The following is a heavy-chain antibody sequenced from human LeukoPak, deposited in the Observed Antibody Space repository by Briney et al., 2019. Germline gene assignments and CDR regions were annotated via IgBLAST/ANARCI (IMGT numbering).Heavy chain of an antibody. Sequence: GGSLRLSCPASGFTFSSYWMSWVRQAPGKGLEWVANIKQDGSEEYYVDSVKGRFTISRDNAKNSLYLQMNSLRAEDTAVYYCARRVLADVDTAMENWFDPWGQGTLVTVSS. J-gene: IGHJ5*02. CDR1: GFTFSSYW. CDR3: ARRVLADVDTAMENWFDP. CDR2: IKQDGSEE. V-gene: IGHV3-7*01. D-gene: IGHD5-18*01.